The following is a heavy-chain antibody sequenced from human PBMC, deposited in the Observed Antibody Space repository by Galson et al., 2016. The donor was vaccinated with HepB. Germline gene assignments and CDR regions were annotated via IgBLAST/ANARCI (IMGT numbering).Heavy chain of an antibody. CDR1: GFTFNNYA. CDR2: ISGSSGST. Sequence: SLRLSCAASGFTFNNYAMSWVRQAPGKGLEWVSSISGSSGSTFYADSVKGRFSISRDNSKHTLYLQMNSLRAEDTAVYYCAKSYRYVLLLDVWGKGTTVTVSS. D-gene: IGHD3-10*01. CDR3: AKSYRYVLLLDV. V-gene: IGHV3-23*01. J-gene: IGHJ6*04.